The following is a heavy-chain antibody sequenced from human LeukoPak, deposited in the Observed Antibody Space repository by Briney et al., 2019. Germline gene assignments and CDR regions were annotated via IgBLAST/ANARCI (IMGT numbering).Heavy chain of an antibody. D-gene: IGHD3-3*01. CDR1: GGTFSSYA. Sequence: GASEKVSCKASGGTFSSYAISWVRQAPGQGLEWMGRIIPIFGTANYAQKFQGRVTITTDESTSTAYMELSSLRSEDTAVYYCARAVLRFSKTYYYCMDVWGKGTTVTVSS. V-gene: IGHV1-69*05. CDR2: IIPIFGTA. CDR3: ARAVLRFSKTYYYCMDV. J-gene: IGHJ6*03.